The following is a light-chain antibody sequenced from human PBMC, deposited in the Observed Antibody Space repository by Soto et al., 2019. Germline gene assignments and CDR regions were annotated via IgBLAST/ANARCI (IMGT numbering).Light chain of an antibody. Sequence: IQMTQSPSSLSATVGDRVTITFRASQGIRNELGWYQQKPGKAPKLLIYAASSLQSGVPSRFSGSGSGTDVTLTISSLQPEEFATDYCLKDYNYPRTCGQGTKGDIK. CDR1: QGIRNE. V-gene: IGKV1-6*01. CDR3: LKDYNYPRT. CDR2: AAS. J-gene: IGKJ1*01.